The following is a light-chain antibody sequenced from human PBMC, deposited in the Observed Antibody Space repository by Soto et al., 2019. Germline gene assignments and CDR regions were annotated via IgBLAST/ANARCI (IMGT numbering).Light chain of an antibody. J-gene: IGLJ1*01. CDR3: SSYTSSSDLDV. CDR2: EGS. CDR1: SSDVGSYNL. Sequence: QSALTQPASVSGSPGQSITISCTGTSSDVGSYNLVSWYQQHPGKAPKLMIYEGSKRPSGVSNRFSGSKSGNTASLTISGLQAEDEADYYCSSYTSSSDLDVFGTGTKVTVL. V-gene: IGLV2-14*02.